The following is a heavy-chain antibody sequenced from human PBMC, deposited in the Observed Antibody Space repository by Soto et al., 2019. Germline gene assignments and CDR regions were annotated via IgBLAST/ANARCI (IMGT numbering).Heavy chain of an antibody. J-gene: IGHJ4*02. CDR1: GFTFSRHA. D-gene: IGHD4-17*01. V-gene: IGHV3-23*01. CDR2: ISNSADST. CDR3: AKGYGDSDS. Sequence: EVQLLESGGGLVQPGGSLRLSCTTSGFTFSRHAMTWVRQAPGRGLQWVSSISNSADSTYYAASVKGRFTTSRDISRSTLYLQMDSLRAEDTAVYYCAKGYGDSDSWGQGTQVTVSS.